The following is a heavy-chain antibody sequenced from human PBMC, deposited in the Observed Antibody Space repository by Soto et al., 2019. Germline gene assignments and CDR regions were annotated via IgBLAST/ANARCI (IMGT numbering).Heavy chain of an antibody. V-gene: IGHV4-34*01. CDR2: INHSGST. Sequence: KPSEILSLTCAVYGGSFSGYYWSWIRQPPGKGLEWIGEINHSGSTNYNPSLKSRVTISVDTSKNQFSLKLRSVTAADTAVYYCARGPQLSWFDPWGQGALVTVSS. CDR3: ARGPQLSWFDP. J-gene: IGHJ5*02. D-gene: IGHD3-10*01. CDR1: GGSFSGYY.